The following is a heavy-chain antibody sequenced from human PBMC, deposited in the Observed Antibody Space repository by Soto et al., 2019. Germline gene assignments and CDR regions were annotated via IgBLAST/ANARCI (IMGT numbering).Heavy chain of an antibody. J-gene: IGHJ4*02. Sequence: LSLTCTVSGDSISSADSHWSWIRRPPGKALEWIGNIYYTGKTNYNPALESRVILSLDTSKSQLSLKVNSVTAADTAVYYCARDSWTGYIDSWGQGTLVTVSS. CDR3: ARDSWTGYIDS. V-gene: IGHV4-30-4*01. CDR1: GDSISSADSH. CDR2: IYYTGKT. D-gene: IGHD2-8*02.